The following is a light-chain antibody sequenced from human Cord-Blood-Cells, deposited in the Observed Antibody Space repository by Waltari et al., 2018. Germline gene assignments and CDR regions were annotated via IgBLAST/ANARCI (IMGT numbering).Light chain of an antibody. CDR1: SPRSYN. CDR3: NSRDSSGNHVV. V-gene: IGLV3-19*01. Sequence: SSELTQDPAVSVALGQTVRITCQGASPRSYNPSWYKQKPGQAPVLVIYGKNNRPSGIPDRFSGSSSGNTASLTITGAQAEDEADYYCNSRDSSGNHVVFGGGTKLTVL. J-gene: IGLJ2*01. CDR2: GKN.